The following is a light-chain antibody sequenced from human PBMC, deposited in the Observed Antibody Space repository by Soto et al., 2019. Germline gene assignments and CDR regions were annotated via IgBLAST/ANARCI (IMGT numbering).Light chain of an antibody. Sequence: AIRRTQSPSSLSASTVDRVTITGLASQGISSYLSWYQQKPWKAPKLLIYAASTLQSGVPSRFSGSGSGTDFTLTISCLQYEDFATYYCQKYYSYPRTFGQGTKVDIK. V-gene: IGKV1-8*01. CDR1: QGISSY. J-gene: IGKJ1*01. CDR3: QKYYSYPRT. CDR2: AAS.